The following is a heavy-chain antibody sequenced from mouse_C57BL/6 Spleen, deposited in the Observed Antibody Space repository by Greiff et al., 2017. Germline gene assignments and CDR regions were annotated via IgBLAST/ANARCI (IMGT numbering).Heavy chain of an antibody. V-gene: IGHV14-4*01. CDR2: IDPENGDT. CDR3: TTVILRGRGYFDG. J-gene: IGHJ1*03. Sequence: VQLQQSGAELVRPGASVKLSCTASGFNIKDDYMHWVKQGPEQGLEWIGWIDPENGDTEYASKFQGKATITADTSSNTAYLQLSSLTSEDTAVYYCTTVILRGRGYFDGWGTGTTVTVSS. D-gene: IGHD1-1*01. CDR1: GFNIKDDY.